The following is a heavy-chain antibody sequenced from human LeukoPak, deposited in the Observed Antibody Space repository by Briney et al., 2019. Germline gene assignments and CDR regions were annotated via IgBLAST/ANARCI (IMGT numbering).Heavy chain of an antibody. CDR2: MNPNSGNT. CDR3: ARGLGRRDGYTFDP. J-gene: IGHJ5*02. CDR1: GYTFTSYD. Sequence: ASVKVSCKASGYTFTSYDINWVRQATGQQLEWRGWMNPNSGNTGYAQKFQGRVTMTRNTSISTAYMELSSLRSEDTAVYYCARGLGRRDGYTFDPWGQGTLVTVSS. D-gene: IGHD5-24*01. V-gene: IGHV1-8*01.